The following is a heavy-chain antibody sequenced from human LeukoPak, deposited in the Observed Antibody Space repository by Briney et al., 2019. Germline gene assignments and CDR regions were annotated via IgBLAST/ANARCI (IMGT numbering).Heavy chain of an antibody. D-gene: IGHD2-15*01. J-gene: IGHJ4*02. CDR2: IYPGDSDT. CDR1: GYSFTSYW. V-gene: IGHV5-51*01. CDR3: ARRGDCSGGSCYGTSFVDY. Sequence: PGESLKISCKGSGYSFTSYWIGWVRQMPGKGLEWMVIIYPGDSDTRYSPSFQGQVTISADKSISTAYLQWSSLKASDTAMYYCARRGDCSGGSCYGTSFVDYWGQGTLVTVSS.